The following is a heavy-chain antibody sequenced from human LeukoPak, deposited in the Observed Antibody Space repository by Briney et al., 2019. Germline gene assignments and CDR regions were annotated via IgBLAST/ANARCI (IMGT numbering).Heavy chain of an antibody. CDR3: ARDHDWNDEDY. J-gene: IGHJ4*02. CDR2: ISSSGSTI. CDR1: GFTFSDYY. V-gene: IGHV3-11*01. Sequence: GGSLRLSCAASGFTFSDYYMSWIRQAPGKGLEWVSYISSSGSTIYYADSVKGRFTIPRDNAKNSLYLQMNSLRAEDTAVYYCARDHDWNDEDYWGQGTLVTVSS. D-gene: IGHD1-1*01.